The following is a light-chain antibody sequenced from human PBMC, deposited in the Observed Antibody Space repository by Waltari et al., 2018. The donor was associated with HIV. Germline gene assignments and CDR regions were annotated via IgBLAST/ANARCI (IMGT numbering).Light chain of an antibody. Sequence: QPKMTQAPSASKTPGQRIPMSCSGSKSNIGNNYLYWYQQIAGAAPPLVMARNDQRPAGVPDRFSGTKSGTSAFLAITGLRLDDEATYVCASWDDNLGHWIFGGGTKLTVL. V-gene: IGLV1-47*01. CDR2: RND. J-gene: IGLJ2*01. CDR3: ASWDDNLGHWI. CDR1: KSNIGNNY.